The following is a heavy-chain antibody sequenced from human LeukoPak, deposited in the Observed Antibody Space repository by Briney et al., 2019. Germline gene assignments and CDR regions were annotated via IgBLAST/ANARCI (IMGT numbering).Heavy chain of an antibody. CDR1: GGSVSSGSYY. Sequence: SETVSLTCTVSGGSVSSGSYYWSWIRQPPGKGLEWIAYIYYSGSTNYNPSLKSRVTISVDTSKNQFSLKLSSVTAADTAVYYCARVGSITTAGILIRYYAMDFWGQGTTVTVS. J-gene: IGHJ6*02. CDR3: ARVGSITTAGILIRYYAMDF. CDR2: IYYSGST. D-gene: IGHD6-13*01. V-gene: IGHV4-61*01.